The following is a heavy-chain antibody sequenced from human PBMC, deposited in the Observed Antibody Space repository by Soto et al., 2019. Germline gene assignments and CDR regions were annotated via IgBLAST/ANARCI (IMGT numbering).Heavy chain of an antibody. J-gene: IGHJ6*02. CDR1: GYTFTSYD. CDR3: ARSLSGSPGHYYYYYGMDV. CDR2: MNPNSGNT. V-gene: IGHV1-8*01. Sequence: QVQLVQSGAEVKKPGASVKVSCKASGYTFTSYDINWVRQATGQGLEWMGWMNPNSGNTGYAQKFHGRVTMTRNTSISTAYMELSSLRSEDKAVYYCARSLSGSPGHYYYYYGMDVWGQGTTVTVSS. D-gene: IGHD3-3*01.